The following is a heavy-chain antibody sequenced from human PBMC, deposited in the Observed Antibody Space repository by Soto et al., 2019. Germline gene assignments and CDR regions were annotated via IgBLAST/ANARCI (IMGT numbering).Heavy chain of an antibody. V-gene: IGHV3-23*01. CDR2: ISGSGGST. J-gene: IGHJ4*02. Sequence: EVQLLESGGGLVQPGGSLRLSCAASGFTFSSYAISWVRQAPGKGLEWVSAISGSGGSTYYADSVKGRFTISRDNSKNTLYLQMNSLRAEDTAVYYCAKKLTTVTNLLGGPFDYWGQGTLVTVSS. CDR1: GFTFSSYA. D-gene: IGHD4-17*01. CDR3: AKKLTTVTNLLGGPFDY.